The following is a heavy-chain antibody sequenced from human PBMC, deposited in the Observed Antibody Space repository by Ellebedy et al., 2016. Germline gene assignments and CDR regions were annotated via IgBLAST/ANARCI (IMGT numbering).Heavy chain of an antibody. CDR2: INHSGST. V-gene: IGHV4-34*01. J-gene: IGHJ6*02. Sequence: SETLSLXXAVYGGSFSGYYWSWIRQPPGKGLEWIGEINHSGSTNYNPSLKSRVTISVDTSKNQFSLKLSSVTAAYTAVYYCARAVVIFYGMDVWGQGTTVTVSS. D-gene: IGHD2-21*01. CDR1: GGSFSGYY. CDR3: ARAVVIFYGMDV.